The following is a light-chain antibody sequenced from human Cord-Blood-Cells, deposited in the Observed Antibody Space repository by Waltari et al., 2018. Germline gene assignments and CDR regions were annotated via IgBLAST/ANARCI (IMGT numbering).Light chain of an antibody. Sequence: AIRMTQSPSSFSASTGDRVTITCRASQGISSYLAWYQQKPGKAPKLLIYAASTLQSGVPSRFSGSGSGTGFTLTISCLQSEDFATYYCQQYYSYPITFGQGTRLEIK. CDR1: QGISSY. CDR3: QQYYSYPIT. CDR2: AAS. V-gene: IGKV1-8*01. J-gene: IGKJ5*01.